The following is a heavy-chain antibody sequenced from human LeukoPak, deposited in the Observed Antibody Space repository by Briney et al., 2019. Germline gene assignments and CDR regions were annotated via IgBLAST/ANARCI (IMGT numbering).Heavy chain of an antibody. Sequence: PGGSLRLSCVASGFTFSNYWIHWVRQAPGKGLVWVSRTNNDGSSTTYADFVKGRFTSSRDNAKNTLYLQMNSLRAEDTAVYYCAKDTHGYPGGIDYWGQGTLVTVSS. J-gene: IGHJ4*02. CDR1: GFTFSNYW. V-gene: IGHV3-74*01. CDR2: TNNDGSST. CDR3: AKDTHGYPGGIDY. D-gene: IGHD3-22*01.